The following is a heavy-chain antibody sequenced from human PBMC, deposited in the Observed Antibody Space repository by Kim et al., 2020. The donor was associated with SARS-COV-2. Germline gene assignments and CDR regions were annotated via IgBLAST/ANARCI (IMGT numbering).Heavy chain of an antibody. Sequence: SETLSLTCNVSGYSISSGDYWGWIRQPPGKGLEWIGSIFHSGSTYYNPSLKSRVTISVDTSKNQFSLKLSSVTAADTAVYYCARDEFRITIFHAGMDVWGQGTTVTVSS. CDR3: ARDEFRITIFHAGMDV. CDR2: IFHSGST. V-gene: IGHV4-38-2*02. CDR1: GYSISSGDY. J-gene: IGHJ6*02. D-gene: IGHD3-9*01.